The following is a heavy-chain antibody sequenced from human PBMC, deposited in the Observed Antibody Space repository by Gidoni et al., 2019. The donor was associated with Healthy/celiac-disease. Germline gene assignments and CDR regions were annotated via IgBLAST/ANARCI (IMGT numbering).Heavy chain of an antibody. J-gene: IGHJ2*01. CDR3: AKSWTWPLQSGYFDL. CDR1: GVTFYDYV. Sequence: EVQLVGTGGGVVQTGGSLRVSCAPPGVTFYDYVMHWVRQAPGNGLEGVVGISCNSGSIGYADYVKGRFSIFSDNAKNSLYLQMKSLRAEDTAWYDCAKSWTWPLQSGYFDLWGRGTLVTVSS. V-gene: IGHV3-9*01. D-gene: IGHD1-1*01. CDR2: ISCNSGSI.